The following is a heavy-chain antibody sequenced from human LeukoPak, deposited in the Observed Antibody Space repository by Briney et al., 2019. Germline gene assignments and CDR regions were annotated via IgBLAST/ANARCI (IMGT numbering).Heavy chain of an antibody. D-gene: IGHD2-15*01. CDR3: TTVSYVVGY. J-gene: IGHJ4*02. CDR2: CKSKTDGGTT. V-gene: IGHV3-15*01. CDR1: GFTFSHAW. Sequence: AGGSLRLSCAASGFTFSHAWMSWVRQAPGEGLEWVGRCKSKTDGGTTDYAEPVKDRFTISRDKSKNILYLQMNSLKIEDTAVYYCTTVSYVVGYWGQGTLVTVSS.